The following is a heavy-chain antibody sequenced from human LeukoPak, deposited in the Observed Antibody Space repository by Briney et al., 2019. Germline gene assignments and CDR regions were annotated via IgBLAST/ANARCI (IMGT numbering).Heavy chain of an antibody. V-gene: IGHV1-8*01. CDR2: MNPNSGNT. CDR1: GYTFTSYD. J-gene: IGHJ6*02. Sequence: ASVKVSCKASGYTFTSYDINWVRLATGQGLEWMGWMNPNSGNTGYAQKFQGRVIMTRNTSISTAYMELSSLRSEDTAVYYCARVKIAAAGTSGYYYGMDVWGQGTTVTVSS. CDR3: ARVKIAAAGTSGYYYGMDV. D-gene: IGHD6-13*01.